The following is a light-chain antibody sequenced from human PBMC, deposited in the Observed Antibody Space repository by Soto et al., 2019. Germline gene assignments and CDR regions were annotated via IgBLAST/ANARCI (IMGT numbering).Light chain of an antibody. Sequence: QSVLTQPPSASGSPGQSVTISCSGTKNDIGVYDFVSLYQHHPGKAPRLIIYEVVQRPSGVPDRFSDSKSGNTASLTVSGLQAADEADYFCKSYAGSNTYVFGSGTKVTVL. CDR3: KSYAGSNTYV. J-gene: IGLJ1*01. CDR2: EVV. CDR1: KNDIGVYDF. V-gene: IGLV2-8*01.